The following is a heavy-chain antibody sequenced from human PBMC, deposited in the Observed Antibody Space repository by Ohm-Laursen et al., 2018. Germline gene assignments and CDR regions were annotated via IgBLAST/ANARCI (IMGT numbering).Heavy chain of an antibody. CDR1: GFTFSAYG. Sequence: RSLRLSCAASGFTFSAYGMHWVHQAPGKGLEWVAVIWSDGSKKFYPDSVRGRFTISRDNSKSALYLQMNSLRVEDTAVYFCARSGQGWFFDFWGHGTLVTVSS. CDR2: IWSDGSKK. CDR3: ARSGQGWFFDF. J-gene: IGHJ2*01. V-gene: IGHV3-33*01.